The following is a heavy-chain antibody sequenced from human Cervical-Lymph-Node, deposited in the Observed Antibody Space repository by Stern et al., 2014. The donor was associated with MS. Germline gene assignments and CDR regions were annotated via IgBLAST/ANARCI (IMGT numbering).Heavy chain of an antibody. CDR3: AKDVCTSATCYSDY. J-gene: IGHJ4*02. CDR2: ISGSGGST. CDR1: GFTFRSYA. Sequence: EVQLLESGGGLVQPGGSLRLSCAASGFTFRSYAMSWVRQAPGKGLEWVSTISGSGGSTYYADSVKGRFTISKDNSKHTLYLEMNTLRAEDTAIYYCAKDVCTSATCYSDYWGQGTLVTVSS. V-gene: IGHV3-23*01. D-gene: IGHD2-2*02.